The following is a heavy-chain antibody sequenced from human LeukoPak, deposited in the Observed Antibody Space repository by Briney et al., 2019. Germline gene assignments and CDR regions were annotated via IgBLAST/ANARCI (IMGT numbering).Heavy chain of an antibody. V-gene: IGHV3-74*01. CDR3: ARDLPITMVRGTHFDY. CDR2: INSDGSST. D-gene: IGHD3-10*01. Sequence: GGSLRLSCAASGFTFSSYSMNWVRQAPGKGLVWVSRINSDGSSTVYVDSVKGRFTTSRDNAKNTLYLQMNSLRAEDTAVYYCARDLPITMVRGTHFDYWGQGTLVTVSS. J-gene: IGHJ4*02. CDR1: GFTFSSYS.